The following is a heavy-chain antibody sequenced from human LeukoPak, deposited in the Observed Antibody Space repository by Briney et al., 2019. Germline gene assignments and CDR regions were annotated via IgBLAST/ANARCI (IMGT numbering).Heavy chain of an antibody. J-gene: IGHJ4*02. CDR3: ARAKRSARWIQRGTFDY. CDR2: LYYRWST. V-gene: IGHV4-39*06. Sequence: PSDTLSLTCPVSGGSISSSSYYWGWIRQPPGKGLEWIGSLYYRWSTYYNPSLKSRVTISVDTSKNQFVVKLSSVTAADTAVEYGARAKRSARWIQRGTFDYWGQGTLVTVSS. CDR1: GGSISSSSYY. D-gene: IGHD5-18*01.